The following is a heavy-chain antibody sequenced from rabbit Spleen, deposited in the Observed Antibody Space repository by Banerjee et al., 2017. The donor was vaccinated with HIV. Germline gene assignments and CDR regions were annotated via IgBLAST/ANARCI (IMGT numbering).Heavy chain of an antibody. CDR1: GLDFSSSYW. CDR2: IYAGSGST. V-gene: IGHV1S45*01. Sequence: EESGGGLVKPEGPLTLTCTASGLDFSSSYWICWVRQAPGKGLEWIACIYAGSGSTYYASWAKGRFTISKSSSTTVTLQMTSLTVADTATYFCAREGVAYPYYGAANLWGPGTLVTVS. CDR3: AREGVAYPYYGAANL. J-gene: IGHJ4*01. D-gene: IGHD6-1*01.